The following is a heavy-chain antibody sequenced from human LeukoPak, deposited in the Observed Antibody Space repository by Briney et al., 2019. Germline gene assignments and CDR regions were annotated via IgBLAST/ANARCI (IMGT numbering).Heavy chain of an antibody. CDR3: ARGDYVWGSYRYNRNWFDP. J-gene: IGHJ5*02. D-gene: IGHD3-16*02. CDR2: IYYSGST. Sequence: TSETLSLTCTVSGGSISGYYWSWIRQPPGKGLEWIGYIYYSGSTNYNPSLKSRVTISVDTSKNQFSLKLSSVTAADTAVYYCARGDYVWGSYRYNRNWFDPWGQGTLVTVSS. V-gene: IGHV4-59*01. CDR1: GGSISGYY.